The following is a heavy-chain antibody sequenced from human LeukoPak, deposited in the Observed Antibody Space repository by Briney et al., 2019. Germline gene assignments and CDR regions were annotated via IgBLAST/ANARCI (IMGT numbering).Heavy chain of an antibody. D-gene: IGHD6-13*01. V-gene: IGHV5-51*01. CDR2: IYPGDSDT. J-gene: IGHJ3*02. CDR3: ARCTTIAVAGTVPAFDI. Sequence: PGESLKISCKGSGYSFTNYWIGWVRQMPGKGLEWMGIIYPGDSDTRYSPSFQGQVTISADKSISTAYLQWSSLKASDTAMYYCARCTTIAVAGTVPAFDIWGQGTMVTVSS. CDR1: GYSFTNYW.